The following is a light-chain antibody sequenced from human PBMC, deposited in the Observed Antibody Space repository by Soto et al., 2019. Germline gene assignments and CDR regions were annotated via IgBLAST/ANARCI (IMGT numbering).Light chain of an antibody. V-gene: IGLV2-14*01. Sequence: QSALTQRASVSGSPGQSITISCTGTSSDVGAYIFVSWYQQYPGKAPKLMIYDITNRPSGVSNRFSGSKAGNTASLTISGLQAEDEADYYCVSFTTSKSYVFGTGTKVTVL. CDR1: SSDVGAYIF. CDR3: VSFTTSKSYV. J-gene: IGLJ1*01. CDR2: DIT.